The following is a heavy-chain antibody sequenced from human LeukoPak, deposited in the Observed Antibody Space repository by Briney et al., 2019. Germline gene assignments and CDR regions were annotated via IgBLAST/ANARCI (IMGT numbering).Heavy chain of an antibody. CDR2: ISYDGSNK. D-gene: IGHD5-18*01. Sequence: GGSLRLSCAASGFTFSSYAMHWVRQAPGKGLEWVAVISYDGSNKYYTDSVKGRFTISRDNSKNTLYLQMNSLRAEDTAVYYCARARDVDTAIDYWGQGPLVTVSS. V-gene: IGHV3-30*04. J-gene: IGHJ4*02. CDR3: ARARDVDTAIDY. CDR1: GFTFSSYA.